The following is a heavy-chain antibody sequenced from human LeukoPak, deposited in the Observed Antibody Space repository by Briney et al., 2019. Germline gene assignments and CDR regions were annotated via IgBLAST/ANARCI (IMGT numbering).Heavy chain of an antibody. CDR3: AREGSSGYAAFDI. CDR1: GGSISSYY. J-gene: IGHJ3*02. Sequence: SETLSLTCTVFGGSISSYYWSWIRQPPGKGLEWIGYIYYSGSTNYNPSLKSRVTIPVDTSKNQFSLKLSSVTAADTAVYYCAREGSSGYAAFDIWGQGTMVTVSS. CDR2: IYYSGST. D-gene: IGHD3-22*01. V-gene: IGHV4-59*01.